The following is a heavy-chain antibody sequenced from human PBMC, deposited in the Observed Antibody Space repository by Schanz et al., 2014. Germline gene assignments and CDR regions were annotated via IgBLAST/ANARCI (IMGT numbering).Heavy chain of an antibody. Sequence: VQLVESGGGLVKPGGSLRLSCTASGFIFRSYTMNWVRQAPGKGLEWVAVISYDAINKHYADSVKGRFTISRDDSKNTLYLQMNSLKTEDTAVYYCAKEGYGSSWYTADWGQGTLVNVSS. CDR1: GFIFRSYT. CDR3: AKEGYGSSWYTAD. CDR2: ISYDAINK. V-gene: IGHV3-30*18. D-gene: IGHD6-13*01. J-gene: IGHJ4*02.